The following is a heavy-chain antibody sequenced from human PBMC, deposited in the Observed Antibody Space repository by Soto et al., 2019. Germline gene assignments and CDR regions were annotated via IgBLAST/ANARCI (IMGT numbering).Heavy chain of an antibody. V-gene: IGHV3-23*01. CDR3: AKRTIRGVHSFDY. CDR1: GFTFSTYA. D-gene: IGHD3-10*01. J-gene: IGHJ4*02. CDR2: IGTSASNT. Sequence: EVQLLESGGGLVQPGGSLRLSCTASGFTFSTYAVSWVRQAPGKGLEWVSTIGTSASNTYYADSVKGRFTISRDNSKNTLFLQMNNVRDEDTAVYYCAKRTIRGVHSFDYWGQGTLVTVSS.